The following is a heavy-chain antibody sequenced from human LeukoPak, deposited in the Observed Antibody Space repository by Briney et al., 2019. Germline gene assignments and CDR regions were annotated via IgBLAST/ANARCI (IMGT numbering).Heavy chain of an antibody. V-gene: IGHV4-39*01. J-gene: IGHJ3*02. CDR3: ATPQGGIMITFGGVIVPYDAFDI. Sequence: PSETLSLTCTVSGGSISSSSYYWGWIRQPPGKGLEWIGSIYYSGSTYYNPSLKSRVTISVDTSKNQFSLKLSSVTAADTAVYYCATPQGGIMITFGGVIVPYDAFDIWGQGTMVTVSS. D-gene: IGHD3-16*02. CDR1: GGSISSSSYY. CDR2: IYYSGST.